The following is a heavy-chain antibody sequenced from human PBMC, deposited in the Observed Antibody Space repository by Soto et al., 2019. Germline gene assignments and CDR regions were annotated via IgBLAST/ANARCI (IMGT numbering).Heavy chain of an antibody. D-gene: IGHD3-10*01. CDR1: GFTFSSYG. V-gene: IGHV3-30*18. CDR3: AKAGFGS. J-gene: IGHJ5*02. Sequence: QVQLVESGGGVVQPGRSLRLSCAASGFTFSSYGIHWVRQAPGKGLEWVAVISNDGRNKFYADSVKGRFTISRDNSNNTLYLPRSAPRTEDTAVDYCAKAGFGSWGQATLVTAPS. CDR2: ISNDGRNK.